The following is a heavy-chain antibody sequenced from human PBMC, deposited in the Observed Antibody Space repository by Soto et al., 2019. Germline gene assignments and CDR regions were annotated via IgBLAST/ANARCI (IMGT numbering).Heavy chain of an antibody. CDR1: GFTFSSYA. J-gene: IGHJ4*02. D-gene: IGHD3-10*01. CDR3: AKARRRVRRVIYQYEVDY. Sequence: PGGSLRLSCAASGFTFSSYAMSWVRQAPGKGLEWVSAISGSGGSTYYADSVKGRFTISRDNSKNTLYLQMNSLRAEDTAVYYCAKARRRVRRVIYQYEVDYWGQGTLVTISS. V-gene: IGHV3-23*01. CDR2: ISGSGGST.